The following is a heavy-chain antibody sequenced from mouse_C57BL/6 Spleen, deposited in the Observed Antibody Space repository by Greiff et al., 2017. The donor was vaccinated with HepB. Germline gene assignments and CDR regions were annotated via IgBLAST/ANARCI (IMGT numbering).Heavy chain of an antibody. Sequence: VQLQQSGPELVKPGASVKISCKASGYTFTDYYMNWVKQSHGKSLEWIGDINPNNGGTSYNQKFKGKATLTVDKSSSTAYMELRSLTSEDSAVYYCARLVGSAFAYWGQGTLVTVSA. CDR3: ARLVGSAFAY. CDR2: INPNNGGT. CDR1: GYTFTDYY. J-gene: IGHJ3*01. V-gene: IGHV1-26*01. D-gene: IGHD1-1*01.